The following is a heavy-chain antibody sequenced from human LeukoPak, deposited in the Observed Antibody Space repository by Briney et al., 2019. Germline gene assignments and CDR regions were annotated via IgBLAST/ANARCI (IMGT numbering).Heavy chain of an antibody. CDR1: GGTFSSYA. CDR2: IIPIFGTA. Sequence: ASVKVSCKASGGTFSSYAISWVRQAPGQGLGWMGGIIPIFGTANYAQKFQGRVTITADKSTSTAYMELSSLRSEDTAVYYCARSSIIAAAGPYYFDYWGQGTLVTVSS. CDR3: ARSSIIAAAGPYYFDY. D-gene: IGHD6-13*01. J-gene: IGHJ4*02. V-gene: IGHV1-69*06.